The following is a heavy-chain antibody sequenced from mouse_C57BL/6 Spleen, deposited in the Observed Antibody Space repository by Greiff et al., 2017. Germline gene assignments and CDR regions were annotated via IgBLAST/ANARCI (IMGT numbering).Heavy chain of an antibody. D-gene: IGHD1-1*01. V-gene: IGHV1-64*01. CDR3: ARNYYGSRGHWYIDV. CDR1: GYTFTSYW. Sequence: VQLQQPGAELVKPGASVKLSCKASGYTFTSYWMHWVKQRPGQGLEWIGMIHPNSGSTNYNEKFKSKATLTVDKSSSTGYMQRSSLTSEDSAVYYCARNYYGSRGHWYIDVWGTGTTVTVSS. CDR2: IHPNSGST. J-gene: IGHJ1*03.